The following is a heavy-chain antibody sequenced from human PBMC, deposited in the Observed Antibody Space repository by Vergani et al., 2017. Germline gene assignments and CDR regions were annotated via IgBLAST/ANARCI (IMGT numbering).Heavy chain of an antibody. CDR2: IYYSGST. CDR1: SGSISSYY. Sequence: QVQLQESGPGLVKPSETLSLTCTVSSGSISSYYWSWIRQPPGKGLEWIGYIYYSGSTNYNPSLKSRVTISVDTSKNQFSLKLSSVTAADTAVYYCARMRGITMARGVIGAFDIWGQGTMVTVSS. D-gene: IGHD3-10*01. V-gene: IGHV4-59*01. CDR3: ARMRGITMARGVIGAFDI. J-gene: IGHJ3*02.